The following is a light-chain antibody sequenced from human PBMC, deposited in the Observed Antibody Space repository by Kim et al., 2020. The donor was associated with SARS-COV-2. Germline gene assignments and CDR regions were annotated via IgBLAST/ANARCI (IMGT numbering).Light chain of an antibody. V-gene: IGKV1-39*01. CDR3: QQSYIPPYT. CDR1: QSISSY. J-gene: IGKJ2*01. Sequence: DIQMTQSPSSLSASVGDRVTITCRASQSISSYLFWYQQKPGKAPKLLIYAASSLQSGVPSRFSGSESGTDFTLTTSSLQPEDFATYYCQQSYIPPYTFGQGTKLEI. CDR2: AAS.